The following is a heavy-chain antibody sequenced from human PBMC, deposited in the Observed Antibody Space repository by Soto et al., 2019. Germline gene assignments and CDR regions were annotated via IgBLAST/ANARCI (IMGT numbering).Heavy chain of an antibody. CDR3: ARVLRGWFDP. Sequence: LSLTCAVSGGSITSANWWTWVRQPPGGGLEWIGEISHSGITNYKASLKSRVTMSVDKTKNDVSLKLTSVTAADTAVYYCARVLRGWFDPWGQGTPVTVSS. CDR2: ISHSGIT. J-gene: IGHJ5*02. V-gene: IGHV4-4*02. CDR1: GGSITSANW.